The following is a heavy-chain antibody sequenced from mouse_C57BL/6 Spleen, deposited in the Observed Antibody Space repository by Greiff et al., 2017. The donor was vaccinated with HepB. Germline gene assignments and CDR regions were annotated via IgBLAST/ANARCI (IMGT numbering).Heavy chain of an antibody. D-gene: IGHD4-1*01. Sequence: VQLQQSGAELVKPGASVKISCKASGYAFSSYLMNWVKQRPGKGLEWIGQIYPGDGDTNYNGKFKGKATLTADKSSSTAYMQLSSLTSEDSAVYFCAREEANWDGYWGQGTTLTVSS. J-gene: IGHJ2*01. CDR2: IYPGDGDT. V-gene: IGHV1-80*01. CDR1: GYAFSSYL. CDR3: AREEANWDGY.